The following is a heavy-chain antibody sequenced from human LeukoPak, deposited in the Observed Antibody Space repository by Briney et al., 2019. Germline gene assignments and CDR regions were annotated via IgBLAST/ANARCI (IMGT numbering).Heavy chain of an antibody. J-gene: IGHJ6*03. D-gene: IGHD3-10*01. V-gene: IGHV3-30*04. CDR1: GFTFSSYA. CDR2: ISYDGSNK. Sequence: GRSLRLSCAASGFTFSSYAMHWVRQAPGKGLEWVAVISYDGSNKYYADSVKGRFTISRDNAKNSLYLQMNSLRAEDTAVYYCARKGFGNSMDLWGKGTTVTVSS. CDR3: ARKGFGNSMDL.